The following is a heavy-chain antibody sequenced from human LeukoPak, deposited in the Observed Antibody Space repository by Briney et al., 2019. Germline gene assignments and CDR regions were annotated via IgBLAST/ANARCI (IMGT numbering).Heavy chain of an antibody. CDR2: INPTGSST. Sequence: ASVKVSCKASGYTFTSRWMHWVRQAPGQGPEWLGVINPTGSSTSYAHKLQGRVTMTRDTSTSTDYMELRSLRSDDTAVYYCARVAADSSGYYSFDYWGQETLVTVSS. CDR1: GYTFTSRW. J-gene: IGHJ4*02. CDR3: ARVAADSSGYYSFDY. D-gene: IGHD3-22*01. V-gene: IGHV1-46*04.